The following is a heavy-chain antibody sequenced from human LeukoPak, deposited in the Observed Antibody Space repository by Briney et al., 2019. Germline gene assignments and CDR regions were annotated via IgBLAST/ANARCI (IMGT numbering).Heavy chain of an antibody. V-gene: IGHV3-66*01. CDR2: IYSGGST. D-gene: IGHD3-3*01. Sequence: GGSLRLSCAASGFTVSSNYMSWVRQAPGKGLEWVSVIYSGGSTYYADSVKGRFTISRDNSKNTLYLQMNSLRAEDTAVYYCAKDQSHGAWLLYIADYWGQGTLVTVSS. CDR1: GFTVSSNY. J-gene: IGHJ4*02. CDR3: AKDQSHGAWLLYIADY.